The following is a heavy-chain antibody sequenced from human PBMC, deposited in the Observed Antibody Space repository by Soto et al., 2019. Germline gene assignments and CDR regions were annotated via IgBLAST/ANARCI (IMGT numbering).Heavy chain of an antibody. D-gene: IGHD6-13*01. J-gene: IGHJ5*02. CDR1: GFTFSSYA. CDR3: TKAPKAAATNNWFDP. Sequence: PGGSLRLSCAASGFTFSSYAMNWVRQAPGKGLEWVSGISGSGGSTYYADSVKGRFTISRDNSKNTLYLEMNSLRAEDTAVYYCTKAPKAAATNNWFDPWGQGTLVTVS. V-gene: IGHV3-23*01. CDR2: ISGSGGST.